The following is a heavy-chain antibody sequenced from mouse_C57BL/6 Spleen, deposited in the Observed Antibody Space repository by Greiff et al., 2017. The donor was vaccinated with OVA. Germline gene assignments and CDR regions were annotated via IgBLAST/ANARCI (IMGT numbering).Heavy chain of an antibody. V-gene: IGHV1-9*01. Sequence: VQLVESGAELMKPGASVKLSCKATGYTFTGYWIEWVKQRPGHGLEWIGEIFPGSGGTNYNEKFKGKATFTADKSSNTAYMHLSSLTTEDSAIYYCSGPFYDGYYYYAMDYWGQGTSVTVSS. J-gene: IGHJ4*01. D-gene: IGHD2-3*01. CDR1: GYTFTGYW. CDR2: IFPGSGGT. CDR3: SGPFYDGYYYYAMDY.